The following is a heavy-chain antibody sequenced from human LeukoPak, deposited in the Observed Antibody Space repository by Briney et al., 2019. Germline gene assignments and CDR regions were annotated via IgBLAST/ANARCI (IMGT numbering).Heavy chain of an antibody. CDR1: GGSISTNNYY. CDR3: ARELGDWRGYYMGHFDY. V-gene: IGHV4-39*07. CDR2: IYYSESR. Sequence: SETLSLTCFVSGGSISTNNYYWGWIRQPPGKGLEWIGSIYYSESRYYNPSLKSRVTISVDTSKNQFSLKLNSVTAADTAVYHSARELGDWRGYYMGHFDYWGQGMLVTVSS. D-gene: IGHD3-3*01. J-gene: IGHJ4*02.